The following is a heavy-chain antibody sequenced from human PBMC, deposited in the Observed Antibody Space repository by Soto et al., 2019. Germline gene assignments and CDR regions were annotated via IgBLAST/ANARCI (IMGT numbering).Heavy chain of an antibody. CDR1: GGSVSSGSYY. J-gene: IGHJ4*02. CDR3: ARVAVFGVVLDS. CDR2: VYYSGRT. D-gene: IGHD3-3*01. V-gene: IGHV4-61*01. Sequence: QVQMQESGPGLVKPSETLSLSCTVSGGSVSSGSYYWSWIRQSPGKGLEWIGIVYYSGRTNYNPSLKSRVTISVDTSKNQFSLKLNSVTAADTAMYFCARVAVFGVVLDSWGQGTQVSVSS.